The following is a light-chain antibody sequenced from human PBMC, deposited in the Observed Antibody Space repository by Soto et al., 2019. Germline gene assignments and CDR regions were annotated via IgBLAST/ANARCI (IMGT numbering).Light chain of an antibody. J-gene: IGKJ2*01. CDR2: GRS. CDR3: QQYNNWPPQYT. Sequence: EIVRTQSQATLSVSPGESATLSCRAMQSVSCTLAWYPQKPGHAPRLLIYGRSTRPTGIPARFSGSGSGTEFTLTISSLQSKDFAVCYCQQYNNWPPQYTFGKGTQLEIK. V-gene: IGKV3-15*01. CDR1: QSVSCT.